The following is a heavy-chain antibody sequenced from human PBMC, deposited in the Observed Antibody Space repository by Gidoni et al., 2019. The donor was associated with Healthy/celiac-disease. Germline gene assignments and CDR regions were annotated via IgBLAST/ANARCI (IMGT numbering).Heavy chain of an antibody. CDR3: ARGQRLPPSGYYYYGMDV. D-gene: IGHD6-25*01. Sequence: QVQLQQWGAGLLKPSETLSLTCAVYGGSYSGYYWRWIRQPPGKGLEWIGEINHSGRTNYNPSLKSRVTISVDSSKNQFFLKLSSVTAADTAVYYCARGQRLPPSGYYYYGMDVWGQGTTVTVSS. CDR1: GGSYSGYY. CDR2: INHSGRT. V-gene: IGHV4-34*01. J-gene: IGHJ6*02.